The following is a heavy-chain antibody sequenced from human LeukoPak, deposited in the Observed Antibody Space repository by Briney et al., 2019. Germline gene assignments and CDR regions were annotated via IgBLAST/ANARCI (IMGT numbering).Heavy chain of an antibody. V-gene: IGHV3-74*01. CDR2: INSDGSDT. J-gene: IGHJ4*02. CDR3: ARDLGYY. CDR1: GFTFSSYW. Sequence: GGSLRLSCAASGFTFSSYWMHWVRQVPGKGLVWVSKINSDGSDTDYADSVKGRFTVSRDNAKKTLFLQMNSLRAEDTAVYFCARDLGYYWGQGTQVTVSS. D-gene: IGHD1-14*01.